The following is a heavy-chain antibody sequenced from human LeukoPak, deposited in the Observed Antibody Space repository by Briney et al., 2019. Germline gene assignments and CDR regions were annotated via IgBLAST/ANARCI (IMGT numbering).Heavy chain of an antibody. V-gene: IGHV1-2*02. CDR3: ARGAGTSWFDY. CDR1: GYTFTVNY. Sequence: ASVKVPCKPSGYTFTVNYLHWVRQAPGQGLEWVGWMNPNSGVTFYAQNFQGRVTMTGDTSITTAYMELSSLTSDDTAVYYCARGAGTSWFDYWGQGNLVTVSS. D-gene: IGHD2-2*01. CDR2: MNPNSGVT. J-gene: IGHJ4*02.